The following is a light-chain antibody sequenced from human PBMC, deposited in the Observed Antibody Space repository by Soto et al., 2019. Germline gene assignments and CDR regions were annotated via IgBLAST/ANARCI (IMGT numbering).Light chain of an antibody. Sequence: QITQSQYSVSAAVEDRGTMTCRASQGIRNDLGWYQQKPGKAPKLLIYKASTLKSGVPSRFSGSGSGTEFTLTISSLQPDDFATYYCQHYNSYSEAFGQGSNVDVK. J-gene: IGKJ1*01. CDR3: QHYNSYSEA. CDR2: KAS. V-gene: IGKV1-5*03. CDR1: QGIRND.